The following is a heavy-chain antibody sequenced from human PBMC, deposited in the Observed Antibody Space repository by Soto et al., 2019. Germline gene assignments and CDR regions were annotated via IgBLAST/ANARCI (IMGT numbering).Heavy chain of an antibody. CDR2: IIPIFGTA. V-gene: IGHV1-69*01. CDR1: GGTFSSYA. D-gene: IGHD2-15*01. Sequence: QVQLVQSGAEVKKPGSSVKVSCKASGGTFSSYAISWVRQAPGQGLEWMGGIIPIFGTANYAQKFQGRVTMTADESTSTAYMERSSLRSEDTAVYYCARGRRSRYCSGGSCYWYNWFDPWGQGTLVTVSS. CDR3: ARGRRSRYCSGGSCYWYNWFDP. J-gene: IGHJ5*02.